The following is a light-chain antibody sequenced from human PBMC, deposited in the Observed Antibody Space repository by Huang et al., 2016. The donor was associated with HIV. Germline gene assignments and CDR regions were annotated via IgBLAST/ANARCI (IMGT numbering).Light chain of an antibody. V-gene: IGKV1-39*01. CDR2: TAS. Sequence: EIQMTQSPSSLSASVGDTVTITCRASQNIDSYLNWYQQRPGKAPKLLIYTASSLQAGVPSRCSGSGSGTDFTLTIDSLQPEDFATYYCLQSYSMFRTFGQGTKLDFK. CDR3: LQSYSMFRT. CDR1: QNIDSY. J-gene: IGKJ2*01.